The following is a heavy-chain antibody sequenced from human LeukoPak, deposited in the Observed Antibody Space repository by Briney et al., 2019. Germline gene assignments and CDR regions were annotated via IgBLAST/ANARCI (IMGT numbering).Heavy chain of an antibody. CDR1: GFTFSNYW. CDR3: ARETPRRGETRDGYR. CDR2: IKQDGSET. Sequence: TGGSLRLSCAASGFTFSNYWMNWVRQAPGKGLECLANIKQDGSETYYADSVKGRFTISRDNAKNSLYLQMNSLRAEDTAVYYCARETPRRGETRDGYRWGQGTPVTVSS. V-gene: IGHV3-7*01. D-gene: IGHD5-24*01. J-gene: IGHJ4*02.